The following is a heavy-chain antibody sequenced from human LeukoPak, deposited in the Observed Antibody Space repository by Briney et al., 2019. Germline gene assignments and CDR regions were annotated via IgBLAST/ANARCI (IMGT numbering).Heavy chain of an antibody. Sequence: SETLSLTCTVSGGSISSYYWSWIRQPPGKGLEWIGYIYYSGSTNYNPSLKSRVTISVDTSKNQSSLKLSSVTAADTAVYYCARDRTDDYGDYGGGGYGMDVWGQGTTVTVSS. CDR3: ARDRTDDYGDYGGGGYGMDV. CDR2: IYYSGST. V-gene: IGHV4-59*01. J-gene: IGHJ6*02. CDR1: GGSISSYY. D-gene: IGHD4-17*01.